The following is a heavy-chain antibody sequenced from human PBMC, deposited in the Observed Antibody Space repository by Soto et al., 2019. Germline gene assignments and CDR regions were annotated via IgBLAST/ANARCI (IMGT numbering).Heavy chain of an antibody. Sequence: EVQLVESGGDLAQPGGSLKLSCAASGFIFSGTTIHWVRQASGEGLEWVGRIRGRADNYATGYAASVKGRFTISRDDSKKTAYLQMNSLKTEDTAVYFCTRAPDGNNADYWGQGTLVTVSS. D-gene: IGHD6-13*01. CDR2: IRGRADNYAT. CDR3: TRAPDGNNADY. CDR1: GFIFSGTT. V-gene: IGHV3-73*02. J-gene: IGHJ4*02.